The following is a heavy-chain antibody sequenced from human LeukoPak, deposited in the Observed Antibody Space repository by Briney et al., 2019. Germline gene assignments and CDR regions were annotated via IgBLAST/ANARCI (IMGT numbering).Heavy chain of an antibody. Sequence: SVKVSCKASGGTFSSYAISWVRQAPGQGLEWMGGIIPIFGTANYAQKFQGRVTITADESTSTAYMELSSLRAEDTAVYYCAKVQHGDSTYPIWGLDYWGQGTLVTVSS. CDR3: AKVQHGDSTYPIWGLDY. D-gene: IGHD4-17*01. V-gene: IGHV1-69*13. CDR2: IIPIFGTA. CDR1: GGTFSSYA. J-gene: IGHJ4*02.